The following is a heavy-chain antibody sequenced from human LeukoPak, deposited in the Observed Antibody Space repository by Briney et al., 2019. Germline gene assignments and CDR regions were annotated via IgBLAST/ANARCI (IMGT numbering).Heavy chain of an antibody. CDR3: AKVIREVDMSYDY. D-gene: IGHD5-24*01. J-gene: IGHJ4*02. CDR2: IHYSVGST. V-gene: IGHV3-23*01. CDR1: GFTFSNYA. Sequence: GGSRRLSCAASGFTFSNYALSWVRQAPGKRLEWVSAIHYSVGSTYYADSVKGRFTISRDNSKNTLYLQMNSLRAEDTAVYYCAKVIREVDMSYDYWGQGALVTVSS.